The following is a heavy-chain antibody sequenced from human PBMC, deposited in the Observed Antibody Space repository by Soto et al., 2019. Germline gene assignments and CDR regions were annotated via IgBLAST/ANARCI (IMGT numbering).Heavy chain of an antibody. D-gene: IGHD5-18*01. V-gene: IGHV5-51*01. CDR2: VYPGDSDT. Sequence: PGESLKISCKGSGFSFTRYWIGWLRQMPGKGLEWMGIVYPGDSDTRYSPSFQGQVTISVDKSISTAYLQWSSLKASDTAMYYCARHDTAMVHNFDDWGQGTLVTVSS. CDR1: GFSFTRYW. CDR3: ARHDTAMVHNFDD. J-gene: IGHJ4*02.